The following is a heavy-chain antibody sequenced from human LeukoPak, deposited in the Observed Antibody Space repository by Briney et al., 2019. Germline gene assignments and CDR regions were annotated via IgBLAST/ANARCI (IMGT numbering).Heavy chain of an antibody. V-gene: IGHV3-23*01. D-gene: IGHD3-22*01. CDR3: AKAHDSRAYYFDY. CDR1: GFTFSTYA. CDR2: ISGGGDIT. Sequence: HAGGSLRLSCAASGFTFSTYAMSWVRQAPGKGLEWVSAISGGGDITYYADSVKGRFTISRDNSKNTLYLQMNSLRAEDTAVYYCAKAHDSRAYYFDYWGQGTLVTVSS. J-gene: IGHJ4*02.